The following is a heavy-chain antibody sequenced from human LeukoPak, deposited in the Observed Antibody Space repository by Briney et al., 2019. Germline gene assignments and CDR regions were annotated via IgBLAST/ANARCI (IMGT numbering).Heavy chain of an antibody. CDR1: GGSISSYY. Sequence: SETLSLTCTVSGGSISSYYWSWIRRPAGKGLEWIGRIYTSGSITYNPSLKSRVSMSVDTSKNQFSLKLSSVTAADTAVYYCASAYRSVWYWSWFDPCGQGTLGTVSS. CDR2: IYTSGSI. V-gene: IGHV4-4*07. D-gene: IGHD6-19*01. CDR3: ASAYRSVWYWSWFDP. J-gene: IGHJ5*02.